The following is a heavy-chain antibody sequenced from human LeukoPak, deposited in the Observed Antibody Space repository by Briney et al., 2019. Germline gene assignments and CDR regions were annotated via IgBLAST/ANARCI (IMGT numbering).Heavy chain of an antibody. D-gene: IGHD3-3*01. CDR3: ARHPYYDFWSGYYHRSHYFDY. J-gene: IGHJ4*02. CDR1: GGSISSYY. CDR2: IHTSGST. Sequence: SETLSLTCTFSGGSISSYYWSWIRQPAGKGLEWIGRIHTSGSTNYKPSLKSRITMSVDTSKNQFSLKLSSVTAADTAVYYCARHPYYDFWSGYYHRSHYFDYWGQGTLVTVSS. V-gene: IGHV4-4*07.